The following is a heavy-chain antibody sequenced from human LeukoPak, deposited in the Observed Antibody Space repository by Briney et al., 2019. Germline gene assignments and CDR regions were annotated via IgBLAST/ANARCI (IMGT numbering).Heavy chain of an antibody. D-gene: IGHD3-3*01. CDR1: GFTFSSYA. Sequence: GGSLRLSCAASGFTFSSYAMSWVRQAPGEGLEWVSAISGRGGSTYYADSVKGRFTISRDNAKNSLYLQMSRLSSEDTAVYSCARGIPSDFWSGYYPGGYFDYWGQGTLVTVSS. CDR3: ARGIPSDFWSGYYPGGYFDY. CDR2: ISGRGGST. V-gene: IGHV3-23*01. J-gene: IGHJ4*02.